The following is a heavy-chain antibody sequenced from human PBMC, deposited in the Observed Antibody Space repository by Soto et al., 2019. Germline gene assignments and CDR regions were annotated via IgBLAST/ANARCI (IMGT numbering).Heavy chain of an antibody. CDR2: IYYSGST. V-gene: IGHV4-61*01. CDR3: ARAGWEDDSSGSFDY. D-gene: IGHD3-22*01. J-gene: IGHJ4*02. CDR1: GGSVSSGSYY. Sequence: QVQLQESGPGLVKPSETLSLTCTVSGGSVSSGSYYWSWIRQPPGKGLEWIGYIYYSGSTNYNPSLKSRVTISVDTSKNQFSLKLSSVTAADTAVYYCARAGWEDDSSGSFDYWGQGTLVTVSS.